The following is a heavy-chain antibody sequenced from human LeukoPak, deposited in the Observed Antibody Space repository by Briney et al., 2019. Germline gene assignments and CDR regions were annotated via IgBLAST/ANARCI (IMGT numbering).Heavy chain of an antibody. CDR3: ARDMTTVVTGIYYFDY. CDR2: INWNGGST. Sequence: PGGSLRLSCAASGFTFDDYGMSWVRQAPGKGLEWVSGINWNGGSTGYADSVKGRFTISRDNAKNSLYLQMNSLRAEDTAVYYCARDMTTVVTGIYYFDYWGQGTLVTVSS. V-gene: IGHV3-20*04. CDR1: GFTFDDYG. D-gene: IGHD4-23*01. J-gene: IGHJ4*02.